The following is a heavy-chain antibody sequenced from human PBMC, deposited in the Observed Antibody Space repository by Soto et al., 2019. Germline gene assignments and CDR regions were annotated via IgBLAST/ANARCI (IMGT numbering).Heavy chain of an antibody. J-gene: IGHJ6*02. CDR3: ARMFGRENYYDSSGYYPWYYGMDV. V-gene: IGHV2-70*11. CDR2: IDWDDDK. D-gene: IGHD3-22*01. Sequence: ESGPTLVNPTQTLTLTCTFSGFSLSTSGMCVSWIRQPPGKALEWLARIDWDDDKYYSTSLKTRLTTSKDTSKNQVVLTMTNMDPVDTATYYCARMFGRENYYDSSGYYPWYYGMDVWGQGTTVTVSS. CDR1: GFSLSTSGMC.